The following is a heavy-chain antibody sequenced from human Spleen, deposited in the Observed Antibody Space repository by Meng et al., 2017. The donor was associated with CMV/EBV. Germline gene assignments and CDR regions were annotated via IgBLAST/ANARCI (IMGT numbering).Heavy chain of an antibody. D-gene: IGHD2-21*01. V-gene: IGHV1-2*02. CDR3: ARGLIVPIAKYSWFDP. CDR1: GYTFTGYC. CDR2: INPNSGDT. J-gene: IGHJ5*02. Sequence: SGYTFTGYCIHWVRQAPGQGLEWMGWINPNSGDTDYAQKFEGRVTMTRDMSISTAYMELSRLRSDDTAVYFCARGLIVPIAKYSWFDPWGQGTLVTVSS.